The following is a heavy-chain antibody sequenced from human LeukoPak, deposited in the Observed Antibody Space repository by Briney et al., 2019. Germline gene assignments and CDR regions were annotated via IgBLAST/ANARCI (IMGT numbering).Heavy chain of an antibody. CDR2: ISSSSSYI. V-gene: IGHV3-21*01. Sequence: SGGSLRLSCAASGFTFSSYSMNWVRQAPGKGLEWVSSISSSSSYIYYADSVKGRFTISRDNAKNSLYLQMNSLRAEDTAVYYCASYSMVRGVIVKKYYYYMDVWGKGTTVTVSS. CDR1: GFTFSSYS. J-gene: IGHJ6*03. CDR3: ASYSMVRGVIVKKYYYYMDV. D-gene: IGHD3-10*01.